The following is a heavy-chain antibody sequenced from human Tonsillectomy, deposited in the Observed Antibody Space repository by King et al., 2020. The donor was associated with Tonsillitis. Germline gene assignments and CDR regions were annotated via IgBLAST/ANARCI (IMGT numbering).Heavy chain of an antibody. CDR1: GGTFSSYA. V-gene: IGHV1-69*01. Sequence: VQLVQSGAEVKKPGSSVKVSCKASGGTFSSYAISWVRQAPGHGLEWMGGIIPIFGTANYAQKFQGRVTITADESTSTAYMELSSLRSEDTAVYYCASRALYCSGGSCYLDYWGQGTLVTVSS. J-gene: IGHJ4*02. D-gene: IGHD2-15*01. CDR3: ASRALYCSGGSCYLDY. CDR2: IIPIFGTA.